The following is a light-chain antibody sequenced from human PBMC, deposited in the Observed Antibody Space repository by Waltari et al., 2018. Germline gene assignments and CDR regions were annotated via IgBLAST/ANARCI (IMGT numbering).Light chain of an antibody. CDR2: KAS. V-gene: IGKV1-5*03. CDR3: QQYNSYPRT. CDR1: QSISTW. Sequence: DIQMTQSPSTLSASVGDRVTLTCRSSQSISTWLAWYQQKPGTAPKLLIYKASTLEGGVPSRFSGSGCGTEFTLTITSLQPDDFATYYCQQYNSYPRTFGQGSKVEIK. J-gene: IGKJ1*01.